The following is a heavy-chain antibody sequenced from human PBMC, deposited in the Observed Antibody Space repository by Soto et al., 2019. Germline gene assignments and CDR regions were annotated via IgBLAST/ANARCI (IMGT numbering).Heavy chain of an antibody. CDR1: GGSISSNY. D-gene: IGHD2-21*01. V-gene: IGHV4-59*01. CDR2: VYNSGST. Sequence: PSGTLSLTCTVSGGSISSNYWTWIRQPPGKGLEWIGYVYNSGSTNYNPSLKSRVTISEDTSKSQFSLKVNSMTAADTAVYYCARYRGEAVPRYTLDNRGPGILVTVSS. J-gene: IGHJ4*02. CDR3: ARYRGEAVPRYTLDN.